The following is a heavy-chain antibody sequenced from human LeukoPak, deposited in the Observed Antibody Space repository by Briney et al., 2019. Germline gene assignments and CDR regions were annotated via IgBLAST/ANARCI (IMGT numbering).Heavy chain of an antibody. CDR3: ARVHLYDSSGYYDY. J-gene: IGHJ4*02. Sequence: ASVTVSCTASGGTFSSYAISWVRQAPGQGLEWMGRIIPILGIANYAQKFQGRVTITADKSTSTAYMELSSLRSEDTAVYYCARVHLYDSSGYYDYWGQGTLVTVSS. D-gene: IGHD3-22*01. CDR2: IIPILGIA. V-gene: IGHV1-69*04. CDR1: GGTFSSYA.